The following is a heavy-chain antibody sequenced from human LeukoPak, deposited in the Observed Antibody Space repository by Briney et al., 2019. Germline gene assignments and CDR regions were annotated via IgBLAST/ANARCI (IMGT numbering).Heavy chain of an antibody. CDR2: IGGDGDTS. CDR3: ATRHEYSYPY. Sequence: GGSLRLSCAASGFIFNNYAMHWVRQAPGKGLEYVSAIGGDGDTSYYADSVKGRFTISRDNSKNTVYLQMGSLRTEDMAVYYCATRHEYSYPYWGQGTLVTVSS. J-gene: IGHJ4*02. CDR1: GFIFNNYA. V-gene: IGHV3-64*02. D-gene: IGHD5-18*01.